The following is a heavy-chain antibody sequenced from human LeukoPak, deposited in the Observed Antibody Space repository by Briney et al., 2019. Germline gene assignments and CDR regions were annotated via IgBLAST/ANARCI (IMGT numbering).Heavy chain of an antibody. CDR1: GGSISSSNYY. J-gene: IGHJ4*02. V-gene: IGHV4-39*07. D-gene: IGHD3-16*01. CDR3: ARVDSLGKFY. Sequence: PSETLSLTCTVSGGSISSSNYYWGWIRQPPGKGLEWIGSIYYSGSTYYSPSLESRVTISVDTSKNQFSLRLSSVTAADTALYYCARVDSLGKFYCGQGTLVTVSS. CDR2: IYYSGST.